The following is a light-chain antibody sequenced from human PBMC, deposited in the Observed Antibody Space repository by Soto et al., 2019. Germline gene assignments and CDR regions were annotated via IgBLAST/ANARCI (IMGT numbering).Light chain of an antibody. Sequence: EIVMTQSPTTLSVSPGERVTLSCRASQSVSSNLAWYQQKPGQAPRLLFYAASTRVTGVPARFSSSGSGTEVIPPISSMQSEDFAVYYCQQYTNWPSWTFGQGTKVEIK. CDR2: AAS. CDR1: QSVSSN. J-gene: IGKJ1*01. V-gene: IGKV3-15*01. CDR3: QQYTNWPSWT.